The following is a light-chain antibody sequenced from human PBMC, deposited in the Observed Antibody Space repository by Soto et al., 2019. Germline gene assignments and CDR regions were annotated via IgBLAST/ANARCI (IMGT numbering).Light chain of an antibody. CDR3: QQYNSYSQMYT. J-gene: IGKJ2*01. Sequence: DIQMTQSPSTLSASVGDRVTITYRASQSISSWLAWYQQKPGKAPKLLIYKASSLESGVPSRFSGSGSGTEFTLTISSLQPDDFATYYCQQYNSYSQMYTFGQGTKLEIK. CDR1: QSISSW. V-gene: IGKV1-5*03. CDR2: KAS.